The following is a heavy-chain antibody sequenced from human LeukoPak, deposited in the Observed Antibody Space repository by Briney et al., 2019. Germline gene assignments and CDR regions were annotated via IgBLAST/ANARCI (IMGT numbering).Heavy chain of an antibody. CDR1: GFTFSSYA. D-gene: IGHD2-15*01. V-gene: IGHV3-64D*06. CDR2: IRSNGGST. CDR3: VKDQDEVGQLVR. J-gene: IGHJ5*02. Sequence: GGSLRLSCSASGFTFSSYAMHWVRQAPGKGLEYVSAIRSNGGSTYYADSVKGRFTISRDNSKNTLYLQMSSLRAEDTAVYYCVKDQDEVGQLVRWGQGTLVTVSS.